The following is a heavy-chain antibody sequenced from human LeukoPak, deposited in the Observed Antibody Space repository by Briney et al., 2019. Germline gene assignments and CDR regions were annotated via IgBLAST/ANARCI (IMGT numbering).Heavy chain of an antibody. CDR2: INPNSGGT. J-gene: IGHJ3*02. Sequence: ASVKVSCKASGYTFTGYYMHWVRQATGQGREWMGWINPNSGGTNYAQKFQGWVTMTRDTSISTAYMELSRLRSDDTAVYYCARDFRGHAFDIWGQGTMVTVSS. V-gene: IGHV1-2*04. CDR3: ARDFRGHAFDI. CDR1: GYTFTGYY.